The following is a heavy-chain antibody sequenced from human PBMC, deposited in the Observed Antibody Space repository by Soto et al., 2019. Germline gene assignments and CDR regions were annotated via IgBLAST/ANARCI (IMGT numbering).Heavy chain of an antibody. J-gene: IGHJ6*02. V-gene: IGHV3-21*01. CDR3: ARDSSYCSSTSCYLPLFYYYYGMDV. CDR2: ISSSSSYI. D-gene: IGHD2-2*01. Sequence: AGGSLRLSCAASGFTFSSYSMNWVRQAPGKGLEWVSSISSSSSYIYYADSVKGRFTISRDNAKNSLYLQMNSLRAEDTAVYYCARDSSYCSSTSCYLPLFYYYYGMDVWGQGTTVTVSS. CDR1: GFTFSSYS.